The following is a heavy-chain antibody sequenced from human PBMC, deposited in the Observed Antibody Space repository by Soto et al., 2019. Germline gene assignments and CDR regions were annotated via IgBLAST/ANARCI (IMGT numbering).Heavy chain of an antibody. CDR3: ARIWTDFGALDY. V-gene: IGHV2-26*01. CDR2: LFSNDEK. J-gene: IGHJ4*02. CDR1: GFSLSNARMG. Sequence: QVTLKESGPVLVKPTETLTLTCTVSGFSLSNARMGVSWIRQPPGKALEWHAHLFSNDEKSYSTSMNSRLNISKDTSKSQVVHTMTNMDPVHTATYYCARIWTDFGALDYWGQGTLVTVSS. D-gene: IGHD3-3*01.